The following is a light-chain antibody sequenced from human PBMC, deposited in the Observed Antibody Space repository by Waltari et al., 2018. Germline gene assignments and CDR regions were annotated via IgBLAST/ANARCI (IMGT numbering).Light chain of an antibody. CDR1: SGSIASNS. V-gene: IGLV6-57*04. Sequence: FMLTQPHSVSESPGKTVTIPCTRSSGSIASNSVQRYQQRPGSAPTTVIYENNQIPSGVSDLFSGSIDSSSNSAPLTISRLKAEDEADYYCQSYYGTDWVFGGGTKLTVL. J-gene: IGLJ3*02. CDR3: QSYYGTDWV. CDR2: ENN.